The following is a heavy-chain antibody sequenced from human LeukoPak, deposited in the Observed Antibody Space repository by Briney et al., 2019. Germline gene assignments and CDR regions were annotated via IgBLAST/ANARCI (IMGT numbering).Heavy chain of an antibody. CDR1: GDSLNTDY. V-gene: IGHV4-59*01. CDR2: VASSGTS. CDR3: ARVVRGVVTSNWFDP. J-gene: IGHJ5*02. D-gene: IGHD2-21*02. Sequence: PSETLSLTCTVSGDSLNTDYWAWIRQTPGQELKWIAFVASSGTSNYNPSLKSRVSISIDPSKNQFSLALTSVTPADTAVYYCARVVRGVVTSNWFDPWGQGTLVSVSS.